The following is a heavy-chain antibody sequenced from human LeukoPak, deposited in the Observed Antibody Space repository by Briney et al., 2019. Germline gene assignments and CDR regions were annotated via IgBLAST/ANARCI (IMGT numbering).Heavy chain of an antibody. Sequence: PGGSLRLSCAASGFTFSSYSMNWVRQAPGKGLEWVSSISSSSSYIYYADSVKGRFTISRDNAKNSLYLQMNSLRVEDTALYYCSRVPCSAGTALCDAFDFWGPGTMVTVSS. CDR1: GFTFSSYS. J-gene: IGHJ3*01. V-gene: IGHV3-21*01. CDR3: SRVPCSAGTALCDAFDF. D-gene: IGHD6-13*01. CDR2: ISSSSSYI.